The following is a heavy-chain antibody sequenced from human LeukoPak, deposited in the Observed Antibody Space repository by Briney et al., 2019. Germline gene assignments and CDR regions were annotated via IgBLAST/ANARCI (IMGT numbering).Heavy chain of an antibody. CDR2: INWNGGST. V-gene: IGHV3-20*04. Sequence: PGGSLRLSCAASGFTFDNYGMSWVRQAPGKGLEWVSGINWNGGSTGYADSVRGRFTISRDNAKNSLYLQVNSLRAEDTALYYCARSVAASREYWGQGPLVTVSS. D-gene: IGHD2-15*01. J-gene: IGHJ4*02. CDR1: GFTFDNYG. CDR3: ARSVAASREY.